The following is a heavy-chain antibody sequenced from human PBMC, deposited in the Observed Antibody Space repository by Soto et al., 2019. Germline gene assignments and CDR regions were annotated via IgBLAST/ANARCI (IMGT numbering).Heavy chain of an antibody. J-gene: IGHJ6*03. V-gene: IGHV3-7*01. CDR1: GFTFSSYW. CDR3: ARDGDHSSGWTNYYYYYYMDV. D-gene: IGHD6-19*01. Sequence: PGGSLRLSCAASGFTFSSYWMSWVRQAPGKGLEWVANIKQDGSEKYYVDSVKGRFTISRDNAKNSLYLQMNSLRAEDTAVYYCARDGDHSSGWTNYYYYYYMDVWGKGTTVTVSS. CDR2: IKQDGSEK.